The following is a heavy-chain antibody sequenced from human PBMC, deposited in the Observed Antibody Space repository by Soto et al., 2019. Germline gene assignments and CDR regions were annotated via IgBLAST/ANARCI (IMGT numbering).Heavy chain of an antibody. CDR2: IYPGDSDT. CDR3: ARQTNVFEWLAQTDAFDI. Sequence: GESLKISCKGSGYSFTSYWIGWVRQMPGKGLEWMGIIYPGDSDTRYSPSFQGQVTISADKSISTAYLQWSSLKASDTAMYYCARQTNVFEWLAQTDAFDIWGQGTMVTVSS. V-gene: IGHV5-51*01. J-gene: IGHJ3*02. CDR1: GYSFTSYW. D-gene: IGHD6-19*01.